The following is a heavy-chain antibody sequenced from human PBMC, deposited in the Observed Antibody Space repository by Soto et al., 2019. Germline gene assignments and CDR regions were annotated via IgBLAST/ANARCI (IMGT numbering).Heavy chain of an antibody. V-gene: IGHV4-4*02. CDR3: AVPGAGDFDY. CDR1: GASISTNNW. CDR2: VYHSGST. Sequence: SETLSLTCAVSGASISTNNWWSWVRQPPGKGLEWIGEVYHSGSTNCNPSLKSRVTISIDKSKNQFSLRLTPMTAADTAVYYCAVPGAGDFDYWSQGTLVTVSS. D-gene: IGHD6-13*01. J-gene: IGHJ4*02.